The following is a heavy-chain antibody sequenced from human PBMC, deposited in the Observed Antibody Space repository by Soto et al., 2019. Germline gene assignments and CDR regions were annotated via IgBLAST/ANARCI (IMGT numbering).Heavy chain of an antibody. CDR1: GYTFTNYG. CDR2: INPYNGNT. J-gene: IGHJ4*02. Sequence: ASVKVSCKASGYTFTNYGIIWLRQAPGQGLEWMGWINPYNGNTNYAQKVQGRVTMTTDTSTSTAYMELRSLRSDDTAVYYCARVPADSSGYYQYYFDCWGQVTLVTVSS. V-gene: IGHV1-18*04. D-gene: IGHD3-22*01. CDR3: ARVPADSSGYYQYYFDC.